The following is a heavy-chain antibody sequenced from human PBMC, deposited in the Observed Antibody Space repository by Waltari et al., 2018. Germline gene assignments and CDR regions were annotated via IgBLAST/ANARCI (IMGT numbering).Heavy chain of an antibody. CDR2: IDDSGST. Sequence: QVQLQESGPGLVKPSETLSLTCNVSGGSFSSHYWSWIRQPPGKGLEWIGYIDDSGSTSSNPSLRSRVTISVDTSARQFSLKLSSATAADTAVYYCARDHYYGSGSYYGFDYWGQGKLVTVSS. V-gene: IGHV4-59*11. CDR3: ARDHYYGSGSYYGFDY. CDR1: GGSFSSHY. J-gene: IGHJ4*02. D-gene: IGHD3-10*01.